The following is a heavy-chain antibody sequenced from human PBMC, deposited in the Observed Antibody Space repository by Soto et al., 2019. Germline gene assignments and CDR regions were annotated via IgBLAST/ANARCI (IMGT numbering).Heavy chain of an antibody. CDR2: IYPGDSDT. CDR3: ARDPSCCSGTSSYCSYYYCMDV. Sequence: PGESLRISCKGSGYRFTSYWIGGVRQMPGKGLEWMGIIYPGDSDTRYSPSFQGQVTISADKSISTAYLQWSSLKSADTAMYYCARDPSCCSGTSSYCSYYYCMDVWGKGTTVTVAS. CDR1: GYRFTSYW. V-gene: IGHV5-51*01. D-gene: IGHD2-15*01. J-gene: IGHJ6*03.